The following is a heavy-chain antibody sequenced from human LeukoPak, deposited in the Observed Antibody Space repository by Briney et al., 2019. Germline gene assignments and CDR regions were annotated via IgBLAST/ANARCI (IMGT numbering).Heavy chain of an antibody. CDR3: ARAPVLRYFDWLFSRAADV. Sequence: ASVKVSCKASGDTFTGYYMHWVRQAPGQGLEWILWLNPNSGGTNYAQKFQGRVTMTRDTSISTAYMELSRLRSDDTAVYYCARAPVLRYFDWLFSRAADVWGQGTTVTVSS. CDR1: GDTFTGYY. CDR2: LNPNSGGT. J-gene: IGHJ6*02. D-gene: IGHD3-9*01. V-gene: IGHV1-2*02.